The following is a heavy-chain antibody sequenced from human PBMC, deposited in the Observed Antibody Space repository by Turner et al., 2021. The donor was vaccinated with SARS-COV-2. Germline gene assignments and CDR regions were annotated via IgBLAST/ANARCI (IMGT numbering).Heavy chain of an antibody. D-gene: IGHD3-3*01. CDR2: INQDGSEK. CDR3: ARDRPQYYDFWSGYWWFDP. CDR1: GFTFSSYW. Sequence: EVQLVESGGGLVPPGGSLRLSCAASGFTFSSYWMSWVRQAPGKGLEWVANINQDGSEKYYVDSVKGRFTISRDNAKNSLYLQMNSLRAEDTAVYYCARDRPQYYDFWSGYWWFDPWGQGTLVTVSS. J-gene: IGHJ5*02. V-gene: IGHV3-7*03.